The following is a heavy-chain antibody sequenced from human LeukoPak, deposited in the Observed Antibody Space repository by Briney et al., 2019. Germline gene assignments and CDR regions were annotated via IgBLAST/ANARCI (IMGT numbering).Heavy chain of an antibody. J-gene: IGHJ6*03. Sequence: SETLSLTCTVSGGSISSYYWSWIRQPPGKGLEWIGYIYYSGSTNYNPSLKSRVTISVDTSKNQFSLKLSSVTAADTAVYYCARVGIFKDYYYMNVWGKGTTVTISS. CDR1: GGSISSYY. CDR3: ARVGIFKDYYYMNV. CDR2: IYYSGST. V-gene: IGHV4-59*01. D-gene: IGHD3-3*01.